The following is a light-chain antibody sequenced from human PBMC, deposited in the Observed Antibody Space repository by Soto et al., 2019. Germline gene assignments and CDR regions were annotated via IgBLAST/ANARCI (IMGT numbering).Light chain of an antibody. Sequence: QSVLTQPPSVSEVPRQRVTISCSGSSSNIGNNPVNWYQQLPGQAPKLLIYYDDLLPSGVSDRFLGSRSGTSAFLAISGLQSEDEADYYCAAWDDSMKGWVFGGGTKLTVL. V-gene: IGLV1-36*01. J-gene: IGLJ3*02. CDR1: SSNIGNNP. CDR3: AAWDDSMKGWV. CDR2: YDD.